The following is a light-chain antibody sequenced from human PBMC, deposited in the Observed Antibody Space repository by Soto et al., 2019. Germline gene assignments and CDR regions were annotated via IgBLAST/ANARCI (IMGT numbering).Light chain of an antibody. V-gene: IGKV1-39*01. CDR1: QSIGSY. Sequence: DIQMTQSPSSLSASVGDRVTITCRASQSIGSYINWYQHKPRKAPYLLIFAASNLESGFPSRFSGSGSGTDFTLTINSLQPEDFATYYCQQSYSTPFTFGGGTEVEIK. CDR3: QQSYSTPFT. J-gene: IGKJ4*01. CDR2: AAS.